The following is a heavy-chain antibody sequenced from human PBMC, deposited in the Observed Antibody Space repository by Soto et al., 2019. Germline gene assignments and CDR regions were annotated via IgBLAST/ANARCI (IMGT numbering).Heavy chain of an antibody. D-gene: IGHD1-26*01. J-gene: IGHJ4*02. CDR1: GFTFSNAW. CDR2: IKSKTDGGTT. CDR3: TTDLMGVGSHDFDY. V-gene: IGHV3-15*07. Sequence: GGSLRLSCAASGFTFSNAWMNWVRQAPGKGLEWVGRIKSKTDGGTTDYAAPVKGRFTISRDDSKNTLYLQMNSLKTEDTAVYYCTTDLMGVGSHDFDYWGQGTLVTVSS.